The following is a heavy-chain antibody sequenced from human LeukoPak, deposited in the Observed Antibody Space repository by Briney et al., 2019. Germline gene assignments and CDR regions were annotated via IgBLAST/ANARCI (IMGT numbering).Heavy chain of an antibody. CDR1: GIHLSNFA. CDR2: ISERGGST. V-gene: IGHV3-23*01. D-gene: IGHD2/OR15-2a*01. J-gene: IGHJ4*02. CDR3: EKRGMGIREILVIGYHQEAYHYDY. Sequence: AGGSLRLPCVVSGIHLSNFAMTGARQAPGKGLEGVPYISERGGSTTYAASVKGRFTISRDTSLNPLYLQLSSLRPEDTAVDFCEKRGMGIREILVIGYHQEAYHYDYWGQGVLVTVSS.